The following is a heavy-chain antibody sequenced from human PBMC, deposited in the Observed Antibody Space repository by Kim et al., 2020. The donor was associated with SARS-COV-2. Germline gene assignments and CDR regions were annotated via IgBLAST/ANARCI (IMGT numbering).Heavy chain of an antibody. J-gene: IGHJ4*02. Sequence: GGSLRLSCAASGFTFDDYAMHWVRQAPGKGLEWVSGISWNSGSIGYADSVKGRFTISRDNAKNSLYLQMNSLRAEDTALYYCAKSLVVTANYHSYYFDYWGQGTLVTVSS. CDR1: GFTFDDYA. CDR3: AKSLVVTANYHSYYFDY. D-gene: IGHD2-21*02. V-gene: IGHV3-9*01. CDR2: ISWNSGSI.